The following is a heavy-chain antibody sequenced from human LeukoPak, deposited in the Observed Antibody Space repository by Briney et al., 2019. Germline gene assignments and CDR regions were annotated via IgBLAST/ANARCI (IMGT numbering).Heavy chain of an antibody. V-gene: IGHV4-59*08. D-gene: IGHD3-9*01. CDR3: ARHLSGSRDAFDI. Sequence: PSETLSLTCTVSGGSISSYYWGWIRQPPGKGLEWIGSFYHSGSTYYNPSLKSRVTISVDTSKNQFSLKLSSVTAADTAVYYCARHLSGSRDAFDIWGQGTMVTVPS. CDR2: FYHSGST. J-gene: IGHJ3*02. CDR1: GGSISSYY.